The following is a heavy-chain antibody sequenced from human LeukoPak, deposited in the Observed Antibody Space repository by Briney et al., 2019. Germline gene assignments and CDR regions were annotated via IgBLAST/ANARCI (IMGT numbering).Heavy chain of an antibody. Sequence: PSETLSLTCTVSGGSVSSGSYYWSWIRQPPGKGLEWIGYIYYSGSTNYNPSLKSRVTISVDMSKNQFSLKLSSVTAADTAVYYCARDRDPLSSGYGMDVWGQGTTVTVSS. CDR1: GGSVSSGSYY. D-gene: IGHD3-10*01. CDR3: ARDRDPLSSGYGMDV. J-gene: IGHJ6*02. V-gene: IGHV4-61*01. CDR2: IYYSGST.